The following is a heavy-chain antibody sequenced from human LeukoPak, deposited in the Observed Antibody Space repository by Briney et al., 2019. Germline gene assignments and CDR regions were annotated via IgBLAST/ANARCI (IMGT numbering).Heavy chain of an antibody. V-gene: IGHV1-18*01. CDR1: GYTFTSYG. CDR3: ARDGVRGSAGPDAFDI. CDR2: ISAYNGNT. D-gene: IGHD5-12*01. J-gene: IGHJ3*02. Sequence: ASVKVSCKASGYTFTSYGISWVRQAPGQGLEWMGWISAYNGNTNYAQKLQGRVTMTTDTSTSTAYMELRSLRSDDTAVYYCARDGVRGSAGPDAFDIWGQGTMVTVSS.